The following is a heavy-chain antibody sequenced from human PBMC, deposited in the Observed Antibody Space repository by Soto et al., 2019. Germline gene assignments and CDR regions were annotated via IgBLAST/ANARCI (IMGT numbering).Heavy chain of an antibody. V-gene: IGHV3-30-3*01. D-gene: IGHD2-21*02. CDR2: ISYDGSNK. CDR1: GFTFSSYA. J-gene: IGHJ4*02. Sequence: GGSLRLSCAASGFTFSSYAMHWVRQAPGKGLEWVAVISYDGSNKYYADSVKGRFTISRDNAKNTLYLQMNSLGAEDTAVYYCAREGLTSDFDYWGQGAQVTVSS. CDR3: AREGLTSDFDY.